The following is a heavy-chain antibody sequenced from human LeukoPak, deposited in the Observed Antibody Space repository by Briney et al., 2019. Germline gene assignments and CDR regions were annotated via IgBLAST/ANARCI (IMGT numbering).Heavy chain of an antibody. V-gene: IGHV3-33*01. CDR2: IWYDGSNK. J-gene: IGHJ6*03. Sequence: GGSLRLSCAASGFTFSSYGMHWVRQAPGKGLEWVAVIWYDGSNKYYADSVKGRFTISRDNSKNTLYLQMNSLRAEDTAVYYCARDRRSSSHYYYYYYYMDVWAKGPRSPSP. CDR1: GFTFSSYG. D-gene: IGHD6-13*01. CDR3: ARDRRSSSHYYYYYYYMDV.